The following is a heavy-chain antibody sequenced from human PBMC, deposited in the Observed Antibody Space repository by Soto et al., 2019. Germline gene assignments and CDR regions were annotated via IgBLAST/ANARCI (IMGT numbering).Heavy chain of an antibody. J-gene: IGHJ4*02. CDR2: FYYSGST. V-gene: IGHV4-39*01. Sequence: SETLSLTCTVSGGSISSSSYYWGWIRQPPGKGLEWIGSFYYSGSTYYNPSLKSRVTISVDTSKNQFSLKLSSVTAADTAVYYCARHAYYGSGSYFDYWGQGTLVTLSS. CDR1: GGSISSSSYY. CDR3: ARHAYYGSGSYFDY. D-gene: IGHD3-10*01.